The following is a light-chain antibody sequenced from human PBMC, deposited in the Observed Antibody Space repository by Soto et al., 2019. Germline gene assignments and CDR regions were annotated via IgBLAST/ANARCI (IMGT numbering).Light chain of an antibody. V-gene: IGLV2-23*02. CDR1: SSDVGTYNL. CDR2: DVT. Sequence: QSALTQPASVSGSPGQSITISCTGTSSDVGTYNLVSWYQHHPGKAPKLMIYDVTKRPSGVSNRFSGSKSGNMASLTISVLQAEDEADYYCCSYASTNTLVFGGGTKLTVL. CDR3: CSYASTNTLV. J-gene: IGLJ3*02.